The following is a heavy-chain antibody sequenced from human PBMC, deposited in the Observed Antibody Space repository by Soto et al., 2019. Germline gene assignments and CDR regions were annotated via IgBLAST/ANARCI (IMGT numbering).Heavy chain of an antibody. D-gene: IGHD6-13*01. V-gene: IGHV4-31*03. CDR3: ARTYSSRWFDY. J-gene: IGHJ4*02. CDR2: IYYSGST. CDR1: GGSISSGGYY. Sequence: QVQLQESGPGLVKPSQTLSLTCTVSGGSISSGGYYWSWIRQHPGKGLEWIGYIYYSGSTYYNPSLKSRVSITVDTSKNHVSLKLSSVTAADTAVYYCARTYSSRWFDYWGQGTLVTVSS.